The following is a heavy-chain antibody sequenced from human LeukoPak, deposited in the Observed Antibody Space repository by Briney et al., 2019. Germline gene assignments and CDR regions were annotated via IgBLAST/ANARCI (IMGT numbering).Heavy chain of an antibody. V-gene: IGHV4-39*07. D-gene: IGHD6-13*01. CDR1: GGSISSSSYY. Sequence: SETLSLTCTVSGGSISSSSYYWGWIRQPPGKGLEWIGNIYYSGNTYYNLSLKSRVTISVDTSKNQFSLKLSSVTAADTAVYYCATSSWNYYGMDVWGQGTTVTVSS. CDR3: ATSSWNYYGMDV. J-gene: IGHJ6*02. CDR2: IYYSGNT.